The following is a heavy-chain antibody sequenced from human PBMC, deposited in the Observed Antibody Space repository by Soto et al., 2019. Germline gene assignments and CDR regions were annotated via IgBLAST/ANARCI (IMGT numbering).Heavy chain of an antibody. V-gene: IGHV1-2*02. CDR1: GYTFSGYF. Sequence: QVQLVQSGADVKKPGASVKVSCKTSGYTFSGYFMHWLRQAPGQGLEWMGWMNPNSGGTDYAQNFQGRVSMTWDTSISTAYMELSRLRSDDTAIYFCATMKRARLDSWGRGTVVTVSS. CDR2: MNPNSGGT. J-gene: IGHJ4*02. CDR3: ATMKRARLDS. D-gene: IGHD6-25*01.